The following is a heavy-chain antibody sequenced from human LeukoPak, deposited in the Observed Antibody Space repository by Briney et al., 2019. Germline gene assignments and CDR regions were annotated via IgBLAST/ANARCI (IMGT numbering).Heavy chain of an antibody. CDR2: ISGSGGST. Sequence: GGSLRLSCAASGFTFSSYGMSWVRQAPGKGLEWVSAISGSGGSTYYADSVKGRFTISRDNSKNTLYLQMNSLRAEDTAVYYCAKAKLRYFDWLLSGRPGWYFDLWGRGTLVTVSS. V-gene: IGHV3-23*01. J-gene: IGHJ2*01. CDR1: GFTFSSYG. CDR3: AKAKLRYFDWLLSGRPGWYFDL. D-gene: IGHD3-9*01.